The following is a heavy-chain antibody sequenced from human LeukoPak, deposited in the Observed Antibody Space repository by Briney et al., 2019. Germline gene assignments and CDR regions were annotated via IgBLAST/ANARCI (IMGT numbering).Heavy chain of an antibody. D-gene: IGHD5-24*01. CDR2: IYWDDDK. CDR1: GFSLSTSGVG. V-gene: IGHV2-5*02. CDR3: AHSSPNPEMATMDY. J-gene: IGHJ4*02. Sequence: SGPTLVHPTQTLTLTCTFSGFSLSTSGVGVGWIRQPPGKALEWLALIYWDDDKRYSPSLKSRLTITQDTSKNQVVLTMTNMDPVDTATYYCAHSSPNPEMATMDYWGQGTLVTVSS.